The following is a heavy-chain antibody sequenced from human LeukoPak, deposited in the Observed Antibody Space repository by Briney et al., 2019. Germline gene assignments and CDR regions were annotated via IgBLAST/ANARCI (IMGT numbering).Heavy chain of an antibody. CDR2: INHSGST. CDR1: GGSFSGYY. J-gene: IGHJ4*02. Sequence: SETLSLTCAVYGGSFSGYYWSWIRQPPGKGLEWIGEINHSGSTNYNPSLKSRVTISVDTSKNQFSLKLSSVTAADTAVYYCARGSGSGSYFGYYFDYWGQGTLVTVSS. V-gene: IGHV4-34*01. CDR3: ARGSGSGSYFGYYFDY. D-gene: IGHD1-26*01.